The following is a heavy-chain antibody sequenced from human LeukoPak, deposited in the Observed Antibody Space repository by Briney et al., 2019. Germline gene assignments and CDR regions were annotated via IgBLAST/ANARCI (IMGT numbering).Heavy chain of an antibody. CDR3: ARAKGIAAAEFDY. Sequence: GGTLRLSCAASGFTFDDYGMSWVRQAPGKGLEWVSGINWNGGSTGYADSVKGRFTISRDNAKNSLYLQMNSLRAEDTALYHCARAKGIAAAEFDYWGQGTLVTVSS. CDR1: GFTFDDYG. D-gene: IGHD6-13*01. CDR2: INWNGGST. V-gene: IGHV3-20*01. J-gene: IGHJ4*02.